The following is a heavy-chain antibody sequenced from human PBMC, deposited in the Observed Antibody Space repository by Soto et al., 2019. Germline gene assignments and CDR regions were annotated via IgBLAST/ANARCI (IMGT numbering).Heavy chain of an antibody. CDR3: ATRSRPLYYYYGMDV. CDR2: IVVGSGNT. V-gene: IGHV1-58*01. CDR1: GFTFTSSA. J-gene: IGHJ6*02. Sequence: ASVKVSCKASGFTFTSSAVQWVRQARGQRLEWIGWIVVGSGNTNYAQKFQERVTITRDMSTSTAYMELSSLRSEDTAVYYCATRSRPLYYYYGMDVWGQGTTVTVS.